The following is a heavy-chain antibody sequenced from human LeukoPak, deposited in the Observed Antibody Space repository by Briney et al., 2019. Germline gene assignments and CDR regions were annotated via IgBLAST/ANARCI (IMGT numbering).Heavy chain of an antibody. J-gene: IGHJ6*03. CDR3: ARTTEGGYAYDYFYYYYMDV. CDR1: GDSISNYY. Sequence: SETLSLTCTVSGDSISNYYWSWIRQPPGKGLDWIGYIYYSGSTNYNPSLKSRVTISVDTSKNQFSLKLSSVTAADTAVYYCARTTEGGYAYDYFYYYYMDVWGKGTTVTISS. D-gene: IGHD5-18*01. V-gene: IGHV4-59*01. CDR2: IYYSGST.